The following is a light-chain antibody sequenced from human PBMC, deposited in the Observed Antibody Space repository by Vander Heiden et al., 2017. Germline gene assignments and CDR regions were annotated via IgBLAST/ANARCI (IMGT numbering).Light chain of an antibody. V-gene: IGKV1-5*03. CDR1: QSISTW. J-gene: IGKJ1*01. CDR2: KAS. Sequence: DIQITQSPSTLSASVGDTVTITCRASQSISTWLAWYQQKPWKAPKLLIYKASSLETEVPFRFSGSGAGTEFTLTISSLQPDDFATYYCQHHNTDSRTFGQGTRVEIK. CDR3: QHHNTDSRT.